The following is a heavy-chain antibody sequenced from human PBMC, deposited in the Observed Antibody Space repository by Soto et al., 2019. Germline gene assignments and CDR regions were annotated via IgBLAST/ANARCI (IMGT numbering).Heavy chain of an antibody. CDR2: IYYSGST. J-gene: IGHJ5*02. D-gene: IGHD3-10*01. V-gene: IGHV4-39*01. Sequence: SETLSLTCSVSGGFISSSSYFWGWIRQPPGKGLEWIGSIYYSGSTYYNPSLKSRVTVSVDTSKNQFSLKLSSVTAADTAVYYCARFRGTYYYGSGSYYRNANWFDPWGQGTLVTVS. CDR1: GGFISSSSYF. CDR3: ARFRGTYYYGSGSYYRNANWFDP.